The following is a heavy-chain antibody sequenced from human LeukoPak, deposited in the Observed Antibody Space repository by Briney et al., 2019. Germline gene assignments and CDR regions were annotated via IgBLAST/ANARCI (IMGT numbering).Heavy chain of an antibody. Sequence: PGGSLRLSCAASGFTFSSYGMHWVRQAPGKGLEWMAVISYDGSNKYYADSVKGRFTISRDNSKNTLYLPMNSLRAEDTAVYYCAKDSERGSIFWSGYYTGGFDYWGQGTLVTVSS. CDR3: AKDSERGSIFWSGYYTGGFDY. D-gene: IGHD3-3*01. J-gene: IGHJ4*02. V-gene: IGHV3-30*18. CDR1: GFTFSSYG. CDR2: ISYDGSNK.